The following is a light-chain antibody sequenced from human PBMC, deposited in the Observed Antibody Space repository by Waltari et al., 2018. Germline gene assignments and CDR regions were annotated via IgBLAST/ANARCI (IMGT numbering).Light chain of an antibody. J-gene: IGKJ2*01. CDR1: QNISVW. CDR2: DAS. V-gene: IGKV1-5*01. CDR3: QQYNSYSYT. Sequence: DIQMTQSPSTLSASVGDRVTITCRASQNISVWLAWFQQKPGKAPNLLIFDASSLESGVPSRFSGSGSGTEFTLTISSLQPDDFATYYCQQYNSYSYTFGQGTRLEIK.